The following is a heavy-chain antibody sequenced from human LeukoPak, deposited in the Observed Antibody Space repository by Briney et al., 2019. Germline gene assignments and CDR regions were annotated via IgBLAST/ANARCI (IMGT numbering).Heavy chain of an antibody. J-gene: IGHJ4*02. V-gene: IGHV3-33*08. D-gene: IGHD1-26*01. CDR2: IWYDGSKK. CDR1: GFSFSSYW. CDR3: ARDLGTTNYYFDY. Sequence: GGSLRLSCAASGFSFSSYWMSWVRRAPGEGLEWVAVIWYDGSKKYYGDSVKGRVTISRDDSKNTLYLQMNTLRGEDTAVYYCARDLGTTNYYFDYWGQGTPVTVSS.